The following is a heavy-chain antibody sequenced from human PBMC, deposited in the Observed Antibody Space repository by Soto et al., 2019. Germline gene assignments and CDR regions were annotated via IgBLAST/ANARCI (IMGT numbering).Heavy chain of an antibody. J-gene: IGHJ6*01. D-gene: IGHD2-21*01. CDR2: IVPMFAAP. CDR3: ARARVMRANDYYYGIAV. Sequence: QVLLVQSGAEVKKPGSSVRVSCKTSGGTFSSFAISWVRLAPGQGLEWMGVIVPMFAAPTYAQKFQGRVSVTVDACTRTAYMELSTLRSDDTAVYYCARARVMRANDYYYGIAVWGQGTTVTVSP. CDR1: GGTFSSFA. V-gene: IGHV1-69*12.